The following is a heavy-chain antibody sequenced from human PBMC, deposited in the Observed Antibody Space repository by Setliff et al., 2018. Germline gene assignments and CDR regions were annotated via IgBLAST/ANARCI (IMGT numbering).Heavy chain of an antibody. CDR1: GDSISSTYH. CDR2: IYHSGNT. V-gene: IGHV4-38-2*02. D-gene: IGHD1-1*01. J-gene: IGHJ4*02. Sequence: SSETLSLTCNVSGDSISSTYHWGWVRQSPGKGLEWIGTIYHSGNTYYNPSLNSRLTISVDTSKNQFSLRLTSVTAADTAIYYCAQVRDTQNGFFDYWSQGTLVTSPQ. CDR3: AQVRDTQNGFFDY.